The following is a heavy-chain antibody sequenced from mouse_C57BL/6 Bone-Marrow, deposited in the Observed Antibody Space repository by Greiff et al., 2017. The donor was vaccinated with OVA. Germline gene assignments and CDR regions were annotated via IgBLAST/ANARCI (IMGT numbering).Heavy chain of an antibody. CDR1: GYTFTSYW. D-gene: IGHD1-1*01. CDR3: ARSSSSGY. J-gene: IGHJ3*01. CDR2: IYPSDSET. V-gene: IGHV1-61*01. Sequence: QVQLQQPGAELVRPGSSVKLSCKASGYTFTSYWMDWVKQRPGQGLEWIGNIYPSDSETHYNQKFKDRATLTVDISSTTAFMQLSSLSSGDSAVYYCARSSSSGYWRQGSVVTVSA.